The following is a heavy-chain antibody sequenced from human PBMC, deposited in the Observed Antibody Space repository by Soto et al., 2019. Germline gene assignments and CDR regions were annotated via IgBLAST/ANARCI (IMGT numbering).Heavy chain of an antibody. CDR3: ARGSGTGAWLIDY. CDR1: GFSFSSHS. D-gene: IGHD3-10*01. J-gene: IGHJ4*02. Sequence: GGSLRLSCAASGFSFSSHSMNWVRQAPGEGLECVSFINSGGTSIHYADSVQGRFTISRDNAKNSLYLHISSLRAEDTAVYYCARGSGTGAWLIDYWGQGTLVTVSS. CDR2: INSGGTSI. V-gene: IGHV3-48*01.